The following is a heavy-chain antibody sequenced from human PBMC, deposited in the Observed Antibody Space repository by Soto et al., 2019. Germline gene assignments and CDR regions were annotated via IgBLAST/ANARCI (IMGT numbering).Heavy chain of an antibody. V-gene: IGHV3-23*01. J-gene: IGHJ6*02. Sequence: GGSLRLSCAASGFTFGSYAMSWVRQAPGKGLEWVSAISGSGGSTYYADSVKGRFTISRDNSKNTLYLQMNSLRAEDTAVYYCAKAFNRGVVTPRYYYGMDVWGQGTTVTASS. D-gene: IGHD2-21*02. CDR2: ISGSGGST. CDR1: GFTFGSYA. CDR3: AKAFNRGVVTPRYYYGMDV.